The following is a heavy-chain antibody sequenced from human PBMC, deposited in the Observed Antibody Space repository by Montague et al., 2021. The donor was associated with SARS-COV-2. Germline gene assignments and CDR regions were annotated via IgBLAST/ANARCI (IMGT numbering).Heavy chain of an antibody. J-gene: IGHJ5*02. CDR1: GGSISSSNW. CDR3: ARGYYDSSSYYIWGSLEKSNWFDP. V-gene: IGHV4-4*02. D-gene: IGHD3-22*01. CDR2: IYHSGST. Sequence: SETLSLTCAVSGGSISSSNWWSWVRQPPGKGLEWIGEIYHSGSTNYNPSLKSRVNISVDKSKNQFSLKLSSVTAADTAVYYCARGYYDSSSYYIWGSLEKSNWFDPWGQGTLVTVSS.